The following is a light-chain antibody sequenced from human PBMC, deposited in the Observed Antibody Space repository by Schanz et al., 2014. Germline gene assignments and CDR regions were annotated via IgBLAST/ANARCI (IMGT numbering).Light chain of an antibody. Sequence: DIQMTPSPSSLSASVGDRVTITCRASQTISNFLNWYQHAPGKAPKLLIYAASSLQSGVSPRFSGSGSGTDFTLTISSLQPDDFATYYCQQYNSYWAFGQGTKVEIK. J-gene: IGKJ1*01. V-gene: IGKV1-39*01. CDR3: QQYNSYWA. CDR2: AAS. CDR1: QTISNF.